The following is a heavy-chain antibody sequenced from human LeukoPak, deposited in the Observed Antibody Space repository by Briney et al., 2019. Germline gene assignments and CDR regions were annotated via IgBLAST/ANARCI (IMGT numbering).Heavy chain of an antibody. V-gene: IGHV4-30-4*01. D-gene: IGHD3-3*01. J-gene: IGHJ4*02. CDR3: ARDGVEGFDY. Sequence: SETLSLTCTVSGGSISSGDYYWSWIRQPPGKGLEWIGYIYYSGSTYYNPSLKSRVTISVDTSKNQFSLKLSSVTAADTAVYHCARDGVEGFDYWGQGTLVTVSS. CDR2: IYYSGST. CDR1: GGSISSGDYY.